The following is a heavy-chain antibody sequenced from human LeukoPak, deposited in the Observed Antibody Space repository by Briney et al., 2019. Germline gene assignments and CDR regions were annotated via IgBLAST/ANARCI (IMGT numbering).Heavy chain of an antibody. J-gene: IGHJ4*02. V-gene: IGHV3-74*01. D-gene: IGHD2-8*01. CDR3: ARAGTRMVYADY. CDR2: INSVGSST. CDR1: GFTFSSYW. Sequence: GGSLRLSCAASGFTFSSYWMHWVRQAPGKGLVWVSRINSVGSSTSYADSVKGRFTISRDNAKNTLYLQMNSLRAEDTAVYYCARAGTRMVYADYWGQGTLVTVSS.